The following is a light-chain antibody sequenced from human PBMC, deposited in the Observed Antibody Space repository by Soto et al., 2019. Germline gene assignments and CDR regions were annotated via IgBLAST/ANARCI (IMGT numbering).Light chain of an antibody. Sequence: EIVMTQSPATLSVSPGERATLSCRASQSVSSNLAWYQQKPGQAPRLLIYGASTRATGIPARFSGSGPGTEFTLTISSLQSEDFAVYYCQQYDNWPRTFGQATKVEIK. J-gene: IGKJ1*01. CDR1: QSVSSN. CDR3: QQYDNWPRT. V-gene: IGKV3-15*01. CDR2: GAS.